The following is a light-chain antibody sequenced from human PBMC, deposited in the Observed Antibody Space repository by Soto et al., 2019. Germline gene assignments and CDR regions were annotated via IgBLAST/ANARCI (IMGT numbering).Light chain of an antibody. Sequence: EVVMTQSPATLSVSPGERATLSCRASQSVSSNLAWYPQKPGHAPRLLIYGASARATGVPARFSGSGSGTECTLTINSLQSEDFAVYHCQQHIHCPYTFGQGTKLEIK. CDR1: QSVSSN. CDR2: GAS. J-gene: IGKJ2*01. V-gene: IGKV3-15*01. CDR3: QQHIHCPYT.